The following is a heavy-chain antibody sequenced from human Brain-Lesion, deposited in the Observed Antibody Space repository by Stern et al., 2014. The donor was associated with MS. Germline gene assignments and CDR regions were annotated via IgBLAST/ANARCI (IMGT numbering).Heavy chain of an antibody. J-gene: IGHJ5*02. CDR1: GGSVSSTSYA. V-gene: IGHV4-39*01. CDR2: LYYSGNT. CDR3: AGEEDIRYCSGGSCTGNWFDP. D-gene: IGHD2-15*01. Sequence: VQLVESGPGLVKPSETLSLTCTVAGGSVSSTSYAWAWIRPPPGKGLEWIGTLYYSGNTYYSPSLKSRLTISLATSKNQFSLQLGSVTAADTAVYYCAGEEDIRYCSGGSCTGNWFDPWGQGTLVTVSS.